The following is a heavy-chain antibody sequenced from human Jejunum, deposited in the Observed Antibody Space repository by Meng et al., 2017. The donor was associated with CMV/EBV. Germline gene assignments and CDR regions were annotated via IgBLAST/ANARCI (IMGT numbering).Heavy chain of an antibody. V-gene: IGHV1-2*06. CDR2: IDPNSGGT. D-gene: IGHD4-23*01. CDR1: GYNFIGYY. CDR3: TREKTGYGGPRFDY. J-gene: IGHJ4*02. Sequence: KVSGYNFIGYYIHWVRQAPGQGLEWMGRIDPNSGGTNYSQEFQGRVTMTGDTSISTAYMDLHSLRSDDTAVYFCTREKTGYGGPRFDYWGQGTLVTVSS.